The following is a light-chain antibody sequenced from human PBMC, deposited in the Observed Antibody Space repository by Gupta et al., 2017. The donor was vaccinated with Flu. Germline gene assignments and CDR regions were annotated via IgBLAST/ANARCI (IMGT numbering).Light chain of an antibody. Sequence: VTLGPPASISCRASQSRGHSDGNRYLDWFQQRPGQSPRRLIYKGSNRDSGVPDRFSGSGSGTEFTLNISSVEAEDVGVYYRKQGKCWPYAFGQGTKLEI. J-gene: IGKJ2*01. CDR3: KQGKCWPYA. CDR1: QSRGHSDGNRY. V-gene: IGKV2-30*02. CDR2: KGS.